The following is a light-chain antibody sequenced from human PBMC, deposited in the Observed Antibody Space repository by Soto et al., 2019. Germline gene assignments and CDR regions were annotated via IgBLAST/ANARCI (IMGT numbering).Light chain of an antibody. CDR2: GAS. J-gene: IGKJ4*01. V-gene: IGKV3-20*01. Sequence: EIVLTQSPGTLSLSPGERATLSCRDSQSITNNYLAWYQQKPGRAHRLLIYGASSRATGLPDRFSGSGSGTVFTLPISRLEPEDFAMYYCQQYGYLVTFGGGTKVEIK. CDR1: QSITNNY. CDR3: QQYGYLVT.